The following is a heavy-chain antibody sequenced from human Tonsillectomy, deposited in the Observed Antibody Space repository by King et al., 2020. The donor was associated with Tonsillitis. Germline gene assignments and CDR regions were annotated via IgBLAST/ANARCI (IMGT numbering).Heavy chain of an antibody. CDR1: GFTFSSYA. CDR3: ARDYDSSVYYPYYFDY. Sequence: VQLVESGGGVVQPGRSLRLSCAASGFTFSSYAMHWVRQAPGKGLEWVAVISYDGSNKYYADSVKGRFTISRDNSKNTLYLQMNSLRAEDTAVYYCARDYDSSVYYPYYFDYWGQGTLVTVSS. D-gene: IGHD3-22*01. J-gene: IGHJ4*02. V-gene: IGHV3-30-3*01. CDR2: ISYDGSNK.